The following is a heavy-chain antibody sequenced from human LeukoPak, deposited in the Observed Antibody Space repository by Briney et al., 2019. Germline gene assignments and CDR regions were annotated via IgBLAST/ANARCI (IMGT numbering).Heavy chain of an antibody. D-gene: IGHD6-6*01. CDR1: GYSISSGYY. CDR3: ARVPHSSSSEWFDP. CDR2: IYHSGST. V-gene: IGHV4-38-2*02. Sequence: SETLSLTCTVSGYSISSGYYWGWIRQPPGKGLEWIGSIYHSGSTYYNPSLKSRVTISVDTSKNQLSLKLSSVTAADTAVYYCARVPHSSSSEWFDPWGQGTLGTVSS. J-gene: IGHJ5*02.